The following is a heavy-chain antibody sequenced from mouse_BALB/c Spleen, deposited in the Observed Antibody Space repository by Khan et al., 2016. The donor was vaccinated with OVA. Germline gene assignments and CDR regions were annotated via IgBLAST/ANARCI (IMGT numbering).Heavy chain of an antibody. CDR1: GFTFSYYR. CDR2: ITVTSDNSGA. J-gene: IGHJ2*01. CDR3: SRGWYYYGTPFDY. Sequence: VQLVETGGGLVRPGNSLKLSCVTSGFTFSYYRMHWLRQFPGKRLEWIAVITVTSDNSGANYAESVKGRFTILRDDSKSSVYLQLNRLREEDSATYYCSRGWYYYGTPFDYWGQGTTLTVSS. V-gene: IGHV13-2*02. D-gene: IGHD1-1*01.